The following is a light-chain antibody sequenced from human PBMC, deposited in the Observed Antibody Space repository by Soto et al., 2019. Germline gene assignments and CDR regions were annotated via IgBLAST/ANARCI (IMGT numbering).Light chain of an antibody. CDR1: QSISSY. J-gene: IGKJ1*01. Sequence: EIVLTQSPATLSLPPGERATLSCRASQSISSYLAWYQQKPVQAPRLLIYDASNRATGIPARFSGSGSGTDFTLTISSLEPEDFAVYFCQQRSNWPWTFGQGNKVDI. CDR3: QQRSNWPWT. V-gene: IGKV3-11*01. CDR2: DAS.